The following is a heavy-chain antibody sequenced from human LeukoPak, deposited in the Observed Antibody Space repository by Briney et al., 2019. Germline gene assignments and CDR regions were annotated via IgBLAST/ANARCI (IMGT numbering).Heavy chain of an antibody. J-gene: IGHJ4*02. CDR1: GGTFSTYA. D-gene: IGHD3-10*01. Sequence: SVKVSCKPSGGTFSTYAFSWVRQAPGQGLEWMGRTLPKLDIINYAQKFQDRVTITADKSTNTAYMELSRLRSEDTAVYYCARSNYGAGNDYFDSWGQGALITVSS. V-gene: IGHV1-69*04. CDR2: TLPKLDII. CDR3: ARSNYGAGNDYFDS.